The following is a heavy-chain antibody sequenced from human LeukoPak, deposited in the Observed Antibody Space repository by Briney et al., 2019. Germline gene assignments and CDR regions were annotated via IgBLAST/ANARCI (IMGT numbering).Heavy chain of an antibody. Sequence: PGGSLRLSCAASGFTFSSYGMHWVRQAPGKGLEWEALIWYDGRNTYYVDSVKGRFTISRDNSKNTLYLQMNSLRAEDTAVYYCARDYGGTVTNPGGFDYWGQGTLVTVSS. J-gene: IGHJ4*02. CDR1: GFTFSSYG. CDR3: ARDYGGTVTNPGGFDY. CDR2: IWYDGRNT. V-gene: IGHV3-33*01. D-gene: IGHD4-17*01.